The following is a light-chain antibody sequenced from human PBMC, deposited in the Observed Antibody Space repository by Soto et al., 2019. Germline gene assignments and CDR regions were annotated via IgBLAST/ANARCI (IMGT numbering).Light chain of an antibody. CDR1: QGISNY. Sequence: DIPMTQSPSSLSASVGDRVTITCRASQGISNYLAWYQQRPGKVPKLLIYAASTLQSGIPSRFSGSGSGTDFTLTINSLQPEDVATYYCQQYNSVPRTFGPGTKVDTK. J-gene: IGKJ3*01. V-gene: IGKV1-27*01. CDR2: AAS. CDR3: QQYNSVPRT.